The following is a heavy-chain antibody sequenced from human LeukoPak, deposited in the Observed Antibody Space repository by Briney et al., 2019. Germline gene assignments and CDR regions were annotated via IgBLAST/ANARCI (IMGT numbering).Heavy chain of an antibody. CDR2: IYYSGST. J-gene: IGHJ4*02. Sequence: SETLSLTCTVSGGSISSSSYYWGWIRQPPGKGLEWIGSIYYSGSTYYNPSLKSRVTISVDTSKNQFSLKLSSVTAADTAVYYCARGKVRGFIVVVITHFDYWGQGTLVTVSS. CDR1: GGSISSSSYY. D-gene: IGHD3-22*01. V-gene: IGHV4-39*01. CDR3: ARGKVRGFIVVVITHFDY.